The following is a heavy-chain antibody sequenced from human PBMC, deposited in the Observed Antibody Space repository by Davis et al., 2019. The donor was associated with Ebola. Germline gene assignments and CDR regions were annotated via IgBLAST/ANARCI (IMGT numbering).Heavy chain of an antibody. CDR1: GFIFSSYA. CDR2: ISVRSIT. CDR3: AKVHPPTTVTTGWFDP. J-gene: IGHJ5*02. Sequence: GESLKISCAASGFIFSSYAMSWVRQAPGKGLEWVSSISVRSITYHADSVKSRFTISRDNSKNTLYLQMNSLRAEDAAVYYCAKVHPPTTVTTGWFDPWGQGTLVIVAS. V-gene: IGHV3-23*01. D-gene: IGHD4-17*01.